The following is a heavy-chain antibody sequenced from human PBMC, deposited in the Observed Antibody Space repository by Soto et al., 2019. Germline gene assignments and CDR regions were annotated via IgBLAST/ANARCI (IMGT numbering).Heavy chain of an antibody. Sequence: SETLSLTCTVSGGSISSYYWSWIRQPPGKGLERIGYIYYSGSTNYNPSLKSRVTISVDTSKNQFSLKLSSVTAADTAVYFCARVPSPFDFYYAMDVWGQGTTVTVSS. V-gene: IGHV4-59*08. CDR3: ARVPSPFDFYYAMDV. CDR2: IYYSGST. J-gene: IGHJ6*02. CDR1: GGSISSYY. D-gene: IGHD3-16*01.